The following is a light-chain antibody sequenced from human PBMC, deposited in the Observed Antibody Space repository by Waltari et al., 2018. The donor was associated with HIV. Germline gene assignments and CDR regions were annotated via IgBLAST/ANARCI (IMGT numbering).Light chain of an antibody. V-gene: IGLV2-23*02. J-gene: IGLJ2*01. Sequence: QSALTQPASVSGSPGQSLTISCSATSSAVGRYNLFSWYHQHPGKAPKLTIYEVSKRPSGVSNRFHGSKSGNTASLTISGLQAEDEADYYCCSYAGTSTYVAFGGGTKLTVL. CDR1: SSAVGRYNL. CDR3: CSYAGTSTYVA. CDR2: EVS.